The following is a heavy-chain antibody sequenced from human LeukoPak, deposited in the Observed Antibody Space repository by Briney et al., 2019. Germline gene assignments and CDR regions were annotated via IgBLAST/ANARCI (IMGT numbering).Heavy chain of an antibody. D-gene: IGHD6-13*01. Sequence: ETLSLTCAVYGGSFSGYYWSWVRQAPGKGLEWVANIREDGSQKYYVDSVKGRFTISRDNAKNSLFLQTNSLRADDTAVYYCARDSGWFRFDYWGQGTLVTVSS. CDR1: GGSFSGYY. CDR2: IREDGSQK. V-gene: IGHV3-7*03. J-gene: IGHJ4*02. CDR3: ARDSGWFRFDY.